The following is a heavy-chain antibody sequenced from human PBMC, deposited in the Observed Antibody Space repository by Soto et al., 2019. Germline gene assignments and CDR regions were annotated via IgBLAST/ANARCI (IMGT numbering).Heavy chain of an antibody. V-gene: IGHV1-46*03. J-gene: IGHJ4*02. CDR2: INPSGGGT. CDR1: GYTFTTYY. Sequence: QVQLVQSGAEVKKPGASVKVSCKASGYTFTTYYMHWVRQAPGQGLEWMGLINPSGGGTSYAQKLQGRVTMTRDTSTSTVYMELSSLTSEDTAVYYCARVGTGIYAFFDYWGQGTLVTVSS. D-gene: IGHD2-21*02. CDR3: ARVGTGIYAFFDY.